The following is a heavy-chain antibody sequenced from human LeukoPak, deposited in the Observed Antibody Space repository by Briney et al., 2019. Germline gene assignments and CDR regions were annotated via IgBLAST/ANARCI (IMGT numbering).Heavy chain of an antibody. Sequence: SETLSLTCTVSGGSISSSSYYWGWIHQPPGKGLEWIGSIYYSGSTYYNPSLKSRVTISVDTSKNQFSLKLSSVTAADTAVYYCARRDKGRPSPTDYWGQGTLVTVSS. J-gene: IGHJ4*02. V-gene: IGHV4-39*01. CDR3: ARRDKGRPSPTDY. CDR2: IYYSGST. D-gene: IGHD2-2*01. CDR1: GGSISSSSYY.